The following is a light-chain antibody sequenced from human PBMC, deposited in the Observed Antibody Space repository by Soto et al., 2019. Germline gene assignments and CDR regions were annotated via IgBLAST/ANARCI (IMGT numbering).Light chain of an antibody. V-gene: IGKV1-39*01. CDR3: QQSYSIT. CDR2: AAS. CDR1: QSISSY. J-gene: IGKJ5*01. Sequence: DIQMTQARSSLSPWVGDRATIVCRASQSISSYLNWYQQKPGKAPKLLIYAASSLQSGVPSRFSGSGSGTDFTLTISSLQPEDFATYYCQQSYSITFGQGTRLEI.